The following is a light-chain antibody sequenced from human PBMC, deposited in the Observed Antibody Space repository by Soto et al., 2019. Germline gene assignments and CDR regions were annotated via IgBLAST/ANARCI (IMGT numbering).Light chain of an antibody. CDR2: EGS. V-gene: IGLV2-23*01. J-gene: IGLJ2*01. CDR1: SSDVGSYNL. Sequence: QSALTQPASVSGSPGQSITISCTGTSSDVGSYNLVSGYQQHPGKAPKLMIYEGSKRPSGVSNRFSGSKSGNTASLTISGLQAEDEADYYCCSYAGSSTSVVFGGGIKVTVL. CDR3: CSYAGSSTSVV.